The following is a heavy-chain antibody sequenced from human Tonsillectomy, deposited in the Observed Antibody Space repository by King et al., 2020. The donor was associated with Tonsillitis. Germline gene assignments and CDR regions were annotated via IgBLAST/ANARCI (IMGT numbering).Heavy chain of an antibody. J-gene: IGHJ6*02. D-gene: IGHD3-10*01. Sequence: VQLVESGAEVKKPGSSVKVSCKASGGTFSDYAISWVRQAPGQGLEWMGGIIPVFGMVNYAQKFQGRVTITAHDSTSTAYMELSSLRSEDTAVYYCARGYYYGSANHYNSTTHFYYIDMDVWGQGTTVTVCS. V-gene: IGHV1-69*01. CDR2: IIPVFGMV. CDR3: ARGYYYGSANHYNSTTHFYYIDMDV. CDR1: GGTFSDYA.